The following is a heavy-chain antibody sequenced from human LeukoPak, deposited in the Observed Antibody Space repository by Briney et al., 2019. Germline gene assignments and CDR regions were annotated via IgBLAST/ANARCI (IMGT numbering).Heavy chain of an antibody. D-gene: IGHD1-7*01. CDR3: ARDRYGITGTTENTFDY. J-gene: IGHJ4*02. CDR1: GGTFISYA. Sequence: GSSVKVSCKASGGTFISYAISWVRQAPGQGLEWMGRIIPILGIANYAQKFQGRVTITADKSTSTAYMELSSLRSEDTAVYYCARDRYGITGTTENTFDYWGQGTLVTVSS. CDR2: IIPILGIA. V-gene: IGHV1-69*04.